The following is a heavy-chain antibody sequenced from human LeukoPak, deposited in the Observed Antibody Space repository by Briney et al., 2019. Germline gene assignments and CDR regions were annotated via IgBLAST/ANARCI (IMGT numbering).Heavy chain of an antibody. CDR1: GFSLSNYG. CDR3: ARWGGTRQFYFDY. D-gene: IGHD3-16*01. CDR2: INYDGSNR. J-gene: IGHJ4*02. Sequence: GGSLRLSCAASGFSLSNYGLHWVPQGPGKGLEWLAVINYDGSNRYYADSVKGRFTISKDSSENTLYLQMNSLRADDTAMYYCARWGGTRQFYFDYWGQGTLATVSS. V-gene: IGHV3-33*01.